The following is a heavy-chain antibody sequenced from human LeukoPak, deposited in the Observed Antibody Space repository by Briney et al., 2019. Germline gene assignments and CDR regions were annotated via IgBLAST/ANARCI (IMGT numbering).Heavy chain of an antibody. CDR2: ISSTSSAI. J-gene: IGHJ5*02. CDR3: ARAKSAWFDP. Sequence: GGSLRLSCAASGFTFSSYSMNWVRQAPGKGLEWLSYISSTSSAIYYADSLKGRFTISRDNAKNSLYLQMNSLRAEDTAVYYCARAKSAWFDPWGQGTLVTVSS. CDR1: GFTFSSYS. V-gene: IGHV3-48*04.